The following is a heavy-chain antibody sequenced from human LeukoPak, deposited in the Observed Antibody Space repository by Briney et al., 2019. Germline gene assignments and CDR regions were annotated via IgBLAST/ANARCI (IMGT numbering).Heavy chain of an antibody. CDR3: ARDGTVVVTPFDY. D-gene: IGHD3-22*01. CDR2: INPNSGGT. CDR1: GYTFTGYY. J-gene: IGHJ4*02. Sequence: GASVKVSCKASGYTFTGYYMHWVRQAPGQGLEWMGWINPNSGGTNYAQKFQGRVTMTRDTSISTAYMELSRLRSDDTAVYYCARDGTVVVTPFDYWGQGTLVTVSS. V-gene: IGHV1-2*02.